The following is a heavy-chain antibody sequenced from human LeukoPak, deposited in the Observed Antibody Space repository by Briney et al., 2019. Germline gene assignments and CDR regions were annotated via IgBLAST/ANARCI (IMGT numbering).Heavy chain of an antibody. CDR1: GGSISTFF. Sequence: PSETLSLTCTVSGGSISTFFWSWIRQPPGKGLEWIGYIYYSGSTNYKPSLKSRVTISVDTSKNQFSLKLSSVTAADTAVYYCAREGGYGSGFLAYWGQGALVTVSS. CDR2: IYYSGST. D-gene: IGHD3-10*01. J-gene: IGHJ4*02. CDR3: AREGGYGSGFLAY. V-gene: IGHV4-59*01.